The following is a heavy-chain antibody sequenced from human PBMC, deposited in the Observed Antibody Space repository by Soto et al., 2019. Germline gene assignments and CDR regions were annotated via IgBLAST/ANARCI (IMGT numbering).Heavy chain of an antibody. D-gene: IGHD3-9*01. CDR1: GFTFSSYG. J-gene: IGHJ4*02. CDR2: IWYDGSNI. Sequence: GGSLRLSCAASGFTFSSYGIHWVRQAPGKGLEWVTLIWYDGSNIYYADSVKGRFTISRDNSRNTLYLQMNSLRVEDTAVYYCARDLLPRNYDILTAYWGQGTLVTVSS. V-gene: IGHV3-33*01. CDR3: ARDLLPRNYDILTAY.